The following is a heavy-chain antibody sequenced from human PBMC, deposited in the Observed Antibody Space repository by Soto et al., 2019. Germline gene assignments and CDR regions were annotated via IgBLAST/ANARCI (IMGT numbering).Heavy chain of an antibody. J-gene: IGHJ3*02. CDR1: GFTFSSYS. Sequence: EVQLVESGGGLVKPGGSLRLSCAASGFTFSSYSMNWVRQAPGKGREWVSSISSSSSYIYYADSVKGRFTNSRDNAKSSLYLQMNSLRAEDTAVYYCARDKASSSWYSAFDIWGQGTMVTVSS. D-gene: IGHD6-13*01. CDR2: ISSSSSYI. V-gene: IGHV3-21*01. CDR3: ARDKASSSWYSAFDI.